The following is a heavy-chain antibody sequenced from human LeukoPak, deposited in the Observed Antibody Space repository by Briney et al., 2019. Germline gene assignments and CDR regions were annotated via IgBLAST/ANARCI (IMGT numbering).Heavy chain of an antibody. J-gene: IGHJ3*02. V-gene: IGHV1-69*06. CDR3: ARDLGGSYPDAFDI. D-gene: IGHD1-26*01. Sequence: GSSVKVSCKASGGTFSSYAISWVRQAPGQGLEWMGGIIPIFGTANYAQKFQGRVTITADKSTSTAYMELSSLRSEDTAVYYCARDLGGSYPDAFDIWGQGTMVTVSS. CDR1: GGTFSSYA. CDR2: IIPIFGTA.